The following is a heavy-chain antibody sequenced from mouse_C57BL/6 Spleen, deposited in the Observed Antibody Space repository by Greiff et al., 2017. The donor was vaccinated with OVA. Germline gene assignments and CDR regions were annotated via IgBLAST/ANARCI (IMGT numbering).Heavy chain of an antibody. D-gene: IGHD2-1*01. V-gene: IGHV1-52*01. CDR1: GYTFTSYW. Sequence: QVQLQQPGAELVRPGSSVKLSCKASGYTFTSYWMHWVKQRPIQGLEWIGNIDPSDSETHYNQKFKDKATLTVDKSSSTAYMQLSSLTSEDSADYYSARSGYGNAWFAYWGQGTLVTVSA. J-gene: IGHJ3*01. CDR2: IDPSDSET. CDR3: ARSGYGNAWFAY.